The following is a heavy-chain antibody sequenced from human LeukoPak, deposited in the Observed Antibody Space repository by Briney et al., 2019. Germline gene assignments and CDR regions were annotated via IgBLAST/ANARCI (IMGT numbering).Heavy chain of an antibody. CDR3: VKAAYCTSTSCHFSGYAQRPLDS. CDR2: ISNDGSTK. Sequence: PGRSLRLSCAASGFTFNMYGMHWVRQAPGKGLEWVAGISNDGSTKDYADSVKGRFTISRDSSKKSMFLQMNSLRAEDTAVYYCVKAAYCTSTSCHFSGYAQRPLDSWGQGTLVTVSS. J-gene: IGHJ4*02. CDR1: GFTFNMYG. V-gene: IGHV3-30*18. D-gene: IGHD2-2*01.